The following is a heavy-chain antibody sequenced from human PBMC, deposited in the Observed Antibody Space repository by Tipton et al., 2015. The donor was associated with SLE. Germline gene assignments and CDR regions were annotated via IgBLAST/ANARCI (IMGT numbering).Heavy chain of an antibody. CDR1: GGSINTGDYY. CDR2: IYYSGTT. J-gene: IGHJ2*01. D-gene: IGHD5-24*01. CDR3: ARNLGPEWMATKRGYFDL. V-gene: IGHV4-30-4*08. Sequence: GLVKPSQTLSLTCTVSGGSINTGDYYWSWIRQPPGKGLEWVGYIYYSGTTYYNPSLKSRLTMSVDTSKNQFSLKLSSVTAADTAVYYCARNLGPEWMATKRGYFDLWGRGTLVSVSS.